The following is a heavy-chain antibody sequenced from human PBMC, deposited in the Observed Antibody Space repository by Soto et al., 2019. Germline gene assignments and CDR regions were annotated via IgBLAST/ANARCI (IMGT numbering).Heavy chain of an antibody. V-gene: IGHV3-33*01. CDR3: ARPGTGYFDY. Sequence: QVQLVESGGGVVQPGRSLRLSCAASGFTFSSYGMHWVRQAPGKGLEWVAVIWYDGSNKYYADSVKGRFTISRDNSKNALYLQMISLRVEDTAVYYCARPGTGYFDYWGQGTLVRVSA. J-gene: IGHJ4*02. CDR1: GFTFSSYG. CDR2: IWYDGSNK.